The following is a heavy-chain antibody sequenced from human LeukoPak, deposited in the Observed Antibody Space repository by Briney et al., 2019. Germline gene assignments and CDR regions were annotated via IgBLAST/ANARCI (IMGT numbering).Heavy chain of an antibody. Sequence: SSETLSLTCTISGYSIGTHYWTWISQSPGKGLEWIGYVSSIGLTNYNPSLKSRVTISVDTSKNHFSLRLRSLTAADTAVYYCARDLTTVTRGFDIWGQGTVVTVSS. CDR2: VSSIGLT. J-gene: IGHJ3*02. D-gene: IGHD3-10*01. CDR1: GYSIGTHY. V-gene: IGHV4-59*11. CDR3: ARDLTTVTRGFDI.